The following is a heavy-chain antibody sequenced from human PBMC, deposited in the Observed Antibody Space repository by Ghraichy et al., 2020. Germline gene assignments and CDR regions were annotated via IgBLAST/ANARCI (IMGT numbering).Heavy chain of an antibody. CDR3: ARDTGSVVVAATPDWYFDL. J-gene: IGHJ2*01. CDR1: GSTFTSYY. CDR2: INPSGGST. D-gene: IGHD2-15*01. Sequence: ASVKVSCKASGSTFTSYYMHWERQSPVQRLEWMGIINPSGGSTSYAQEFQGRVTMTRDTSTSTVYMELSSLRSEDTAVYYCARDTGSVVVAATPDWYFDLWGRGTLVTVSS. V-gene: IGHV1-46*01.